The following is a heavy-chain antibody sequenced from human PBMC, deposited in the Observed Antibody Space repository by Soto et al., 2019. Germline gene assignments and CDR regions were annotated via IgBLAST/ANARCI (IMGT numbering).Heavy chain of an antibody. J-gene: IGHJ5*02. Sequence: EVQLLESGGGWLQPGGSLRLSCAASGFTFSSYAMNWVRQAPGKGLEWVSGITGSGAGSYYSDSVKGRFTISRDNSKNTLYLQMNSLRAEDTAVDYCAKAYSNSWPNDWFDPWCQGTRVTVSS. CDR3: AKAYSNSWPNDWFDP. D-gene: IGHD6-13*01. CDR2: ITGSGAGS. CDR1: GFTFSSYA. V-gene: IGHV3-23*01.